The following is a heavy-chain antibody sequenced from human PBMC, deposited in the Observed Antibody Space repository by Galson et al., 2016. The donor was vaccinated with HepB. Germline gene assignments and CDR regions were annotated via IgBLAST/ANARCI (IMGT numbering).Heavy chain of an antibody. CDR1: GFTFSSYS. J-gene: IGHJ4*02. V-gene: IGHV3-48*01. Sequence: SLRLSCAASGFTFSSYSMNWVRQAPGKGLEWVSYISSSSSTIYYADSVKGRFTISRDNAKNSLYLQMNSLRAEDTAVYYCARVAKRANRLWFGELKRFDYWGQGTLVTVSS. CDR3: ARVAKRANRLWFGELKRFDY. CDR2: ISSSSSTI. D-gene: IGHD3-10*01.